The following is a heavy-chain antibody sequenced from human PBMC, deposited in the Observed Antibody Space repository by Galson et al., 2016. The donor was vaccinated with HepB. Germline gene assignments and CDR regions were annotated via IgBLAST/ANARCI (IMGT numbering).Heavy chain of an antibody. CDR2: VYHTGNI. Sequence: LSLTCAVSGVSISNGSWWSWVRQSPGGGLEWIGEVYHTGNINYNPSLESRVTMSVDTSKNHFSLNMTSVTAADTAVYYCARVRETPVGWFDSWGQGSLITVSS. CDR3: ARVRETPVGWFDS. V-gene: IGHV4-4*02. J-gene: IGHJ5*01. D-gene: IGHD5-24*01. CDR1: GVSISNGSW.